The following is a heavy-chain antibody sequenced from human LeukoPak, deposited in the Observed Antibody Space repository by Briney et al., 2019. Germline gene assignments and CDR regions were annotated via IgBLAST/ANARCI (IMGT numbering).Heavy chain of an antibody. CDR3: AKHSPSAGSKSYCFDY. CDR2: LSGRDGST. Sequence: GGSLRLSCAASGFTFSNYATSWVRQAPGKGLEWVSVLSGRDGSTYYADSVKGRFTISRDNSKNTLYLQMNSLRAEDTAVYYCAKHSPSAGSKSYCFDYWGQGTLVTVSS. CDR1: GFTFSNYA. V-gene: IGHV3-23*01. D-gene: IGHD3-10*01. J-gene: IGHJ4*02.